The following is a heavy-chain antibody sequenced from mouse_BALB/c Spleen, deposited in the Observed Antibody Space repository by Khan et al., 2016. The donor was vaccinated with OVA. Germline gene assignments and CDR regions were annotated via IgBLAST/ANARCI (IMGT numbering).Heavy chain of an antibody. D-gene: IGHD2-14*01. Sequence: VQLQQPGPELVKPGASVRMSCKASGYTFTSYVMHWVKQKPGQGLEWIGYIYPYNDDTKYNEKFKGKATLTSDKSSSTAYMELSSLTSEDSAVYCGANNYMYDVYFDYWGQGTTLTVSS. CDR1: GYTFTSYV. CDR2: IYPYNDDT. J-gene: IGHJ2*01. CDR3: ANNYMYDVYFDY. V-gene: IGHV1S136*01.